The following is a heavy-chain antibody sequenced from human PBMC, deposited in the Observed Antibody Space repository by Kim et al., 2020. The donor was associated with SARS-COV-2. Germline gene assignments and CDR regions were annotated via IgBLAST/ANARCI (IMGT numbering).Heavy chain of an antibody. J-gene: IGHJ4*02. CDR2: IYYSGST. D-gene: IGHD3-22*01. V-gene: IGHV4-31*03. Sequence: SETLSLTCTVSGGSISSGGYYWSWIRQHPGKGLEWIGYIYYSGSTYYNPSLKSRVTISVDTSKNQFSLKLSSVTAADTAVYYCAATYYYDSSGYYPFDYWGQGTLVTVSS. CDR1: GGSISSGGYY. CDR3: AATYYYDSSGYYPFDY.